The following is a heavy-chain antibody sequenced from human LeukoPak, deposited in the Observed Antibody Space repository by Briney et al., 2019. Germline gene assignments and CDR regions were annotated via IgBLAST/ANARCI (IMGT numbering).Heavy chain of an antibody. CDR1: GFTFSNYP. Sequence: GGSLRLSCSASGFTFSNYPMHWVRRAPGKGLEYVSAISSNGGSTYYADSVKGRFTISRDNSKNTLYLQMSSLRGEDTAVYSCVKRTTGTNFFDYWGQGTLVTVSS. J-gene: IGHJ4*02. CDR2: ISSNGGST. D-gene: IGHD1-1*01. CDR3: VKRTTGTNFFDY. V-gene: IGHV3-64D*06.